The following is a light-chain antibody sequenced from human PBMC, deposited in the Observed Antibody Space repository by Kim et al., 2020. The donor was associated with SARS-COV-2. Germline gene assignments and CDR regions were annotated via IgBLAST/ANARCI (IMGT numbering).Light chain of an antibody. Sequence: DIQMTQSPSSLSASVGDRVTITCRASQSVSSYLNWYQQKPGKAPKLLIYAATTLQSGVPSRFSGSGSATDFTLTISSLQPEDFATYYCQQSYTTPFGFGPGTKVDIK. V-gene: IGKV1-39*01. CDR2: AAT. CDR3: QQSYTTPFG. CDR1: QSVSSY. J-gene: IGKJ3*01.